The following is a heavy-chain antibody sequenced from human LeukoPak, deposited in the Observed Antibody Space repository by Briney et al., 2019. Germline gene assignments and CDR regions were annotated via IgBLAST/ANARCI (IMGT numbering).Heavy chain of an antibody. CDR3: ATTTRGEGQQLVQHRYGMDV. CDR1: GGSISSSSYY. D-gene: IGHD6-13*01. CDR2: IYYSGST. J-gene: IGHJ6*02. V-gene: IGHV4-39*07. Sequence: PSETLSLTCTVSGGSISSSSYYWGWIRQPPGKGLEWIGSIYYSGSTYYNPSLKSRVTISVDTSNNQFSLKLRSVTAADTAVYYCATTTRGEGQQLVQHRYGMDVWGQGTTVTVSS.